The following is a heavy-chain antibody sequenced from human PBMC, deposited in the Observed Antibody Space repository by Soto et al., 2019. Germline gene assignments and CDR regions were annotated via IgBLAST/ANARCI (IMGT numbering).Heavy chain of an antibody. D-gene: IGHD3-22*01. V-gene: IGHV1-18*01. CDR1: GYTFTSYG. Sequence: ASVKVSCKASGYTFTSYGISWVRQAPGQGLEWMGWISAYNGNTNYAQKLQGRVTMTTDTSTSTAYMELRSLRSDDTAVYYCAREVEVVTLHYYYHYYMDVWGKGTTVTVSS. CDR2: ISAYNGNT. CDR3: AREVEVVTLHYYYHYYMDV. J-gene: IGHJ6*03.